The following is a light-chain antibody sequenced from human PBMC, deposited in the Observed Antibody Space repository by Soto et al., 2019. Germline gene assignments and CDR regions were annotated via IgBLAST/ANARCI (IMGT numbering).Light chain of an antibody. J-gene: IGLJ3*02. Sequence: QSVLTQPPSASGTPGQRVTISCSGASSNIGSNAVNWYQQLPGAAPQLLIYNNNQRPSGVPDRFSGSKSGTSASLAITGLQSEDEATYHCAAWDDSLNALVFGGGTKGTVL. CDR3: AAWDDSLNALV. CDR1: SSNIGSNA. V-gene: IGLV1-44*01. CDR2: NNN.